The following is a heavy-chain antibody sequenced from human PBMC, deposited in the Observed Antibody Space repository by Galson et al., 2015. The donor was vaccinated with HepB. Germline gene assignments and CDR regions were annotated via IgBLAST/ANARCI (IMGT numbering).Heavy chain of an antibody. J-gene: IGHJ3*02. CDR3: VKDSQWQTLNPYDAFDI. CDR2: ISSNGGST. CDR1: GFTFSSYA. D-gene: IGHD6-19*01. Sequence: SLRLSCAASGFTFSSYAMHWVRQAPGKGLEYVSAISSNGGSTYYADSVKGRFTISRDNSKNTLYLQMSSLRAEDTAVYYCVKDSQWQTLNPYDAFDIWGQGTMVTVSS. V-gene: IGHV3-64D*06.